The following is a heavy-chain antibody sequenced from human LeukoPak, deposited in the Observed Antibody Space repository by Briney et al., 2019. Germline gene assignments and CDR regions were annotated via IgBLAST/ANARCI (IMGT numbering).Heavy chain of an antibody. V-gene: IGHV3-43*01. CDR3: ERDYDILVY. Sequence: GGSLRLSCAASGFTFDDYTMPWVRQAPGKGLELVSLISWGGGTRYYVDSVKGRFTISGDNAKNSLYLQMNSRRAEDTAVYYCERDYDILVYWGQGTLVTVSS. CDR2: ISWGGGTR. CDR1: GFTFDDYT. D-gene: IGHD3-9*01. J-gene: IGHJ4*02.